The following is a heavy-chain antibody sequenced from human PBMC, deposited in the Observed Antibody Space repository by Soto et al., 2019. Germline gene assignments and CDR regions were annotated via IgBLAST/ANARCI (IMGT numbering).Heavy chain of an antibody. Sequence: GGSLRLSCAASGFTFSSYEMHWVRQAPGKGLEWVSAISGSGGSTYYADSVKGRFTISRDNSKNTLYLQMNSLRAEDTAVYYCAKDPRGYSSGWYTYWGQGTLVTSPQ. D-gene: IGHD6-19*01. CDR1: GFTFSSYE. V-gene: IGHV3-23*01. CDR3: AKDPRGYSSGWYTY. J-gene: IGHJ4*02. CDR2: ISGSGGST.